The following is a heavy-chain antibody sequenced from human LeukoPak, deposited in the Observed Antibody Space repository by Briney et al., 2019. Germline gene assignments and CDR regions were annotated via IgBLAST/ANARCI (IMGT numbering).Heavy chain of an antibody. D-gene: IGHD3-3*01. CDR1: GFTFSSYS. J-gene: IGHJ4*02. CDR2: ISSSSSTI. CDR3: PRDRTYYDFWSSYLSSSWWDY. V-gene: IGHV3-48*02. Sequence: PGGSLRLSCAASGFTFSSYSMNWVRQAPGKGLEWVSYISSSSSTIYYADSVKGRFTISRDNAKNSLYLQMNSLRDEDTPVYYWPRDRTYYDFWSSYLSSSWWDYWGQGTLVTVSS.